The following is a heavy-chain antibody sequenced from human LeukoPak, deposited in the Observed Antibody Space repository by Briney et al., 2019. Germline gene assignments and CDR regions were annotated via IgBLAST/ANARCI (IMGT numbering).Heavy chain of an antibody. Sequence: ASVKVSCKASGYTFSDYYMHWGRQAPGQGLEWMDWINPDSGGTSYAQKFKGRVTMTRDTSISTAYMELSRLRYDDTAVYYCAKDRGDGYNSYYFDYWGQGTLVTVSS. CDR1: GYTFSDYY. D-gene: IGHD5-24*01. J-gene: IGHJ4*02. CDR3: AKDRGDGYNSYYFDY. V-gene: IGHV1-2*02. CDR2: INPDSGGT.